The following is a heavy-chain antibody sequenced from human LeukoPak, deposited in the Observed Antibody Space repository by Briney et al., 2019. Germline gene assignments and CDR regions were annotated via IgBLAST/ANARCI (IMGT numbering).Heavy chain of an antibody. J-gene: IGHJ6*03. V-gene: IGHV1-2*02. CDR2: INPNSGDT. Sequence: ASVKVSCKASGYTFTGYYMHWVRQAPGQGLEWMGWINPNSGDTNYAQKLQGRVTMTTDTSTSTAYMELRSLRSDDTAVYYCAMTGSYYYYMDVWGKGTTVTVSS. D-gene: IGHD3-9*01. CDR3: AMTGSYYYYMDV. CDR1: GYTFTGYY.